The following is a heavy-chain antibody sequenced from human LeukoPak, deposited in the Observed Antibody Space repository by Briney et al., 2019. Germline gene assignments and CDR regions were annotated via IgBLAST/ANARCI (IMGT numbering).Heavy chain of an antibody. CDR3: AKDQGITMVRGVTRYYFDY. CDR1: EFSVGSNY. CDR2: IYSGGST. D-gene: IGHD3-10*01. J-gene: IGHJ4*02. V-gene: IGHV3-53*01. Sequence: GGSLRLSCAASEFSVGSNYMTWVRQAPGKGLEWVSLIYSGGSTYYADSVKGRFTISRDNSKNTLYLQMNSLRAEDTAVYYCAKDQGITMVRGVTRYYFDYWGQGTLVTVSS.